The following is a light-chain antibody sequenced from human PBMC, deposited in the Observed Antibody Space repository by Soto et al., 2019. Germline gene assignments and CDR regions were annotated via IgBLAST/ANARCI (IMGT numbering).Light chain of an antibody. CDR2: KAS. CDR1: ESVRSW. J-gene: IGKJ1*01. CDR3: QQYNKYPWT. Sequence: DIEMTQSPSTLSASIGDRVTITCRASESVRSWLAWFQQKPGKAPKFLIYKASSLASGVPSRVSGSGSGTEFTLTSSSLQSDDFATCYCQQYNKYPWTFGQGTKV. V-gene: IGKV1-5*03.